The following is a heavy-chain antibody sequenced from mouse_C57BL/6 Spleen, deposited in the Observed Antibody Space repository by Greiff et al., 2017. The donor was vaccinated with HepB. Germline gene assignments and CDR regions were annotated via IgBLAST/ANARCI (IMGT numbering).Heavy chain of an antibody. J-gene: IGHJ4*01. V-gene: IGHV1-80*01. D-gene: IGHD4-1*01. Sequence: QVQLKQSGAELVKPGASVKISCKASGYAFSSYWMNWVKQRPGKGLEWIGQIYPGDGDTNYNGKFKGKATLTADKSSSTAYMQLSSLTSEDSAVYFCARPGTYYYAMDYWGQGTSVTVSS. CDR3: ARPGTYYYAMDY. CDR1: GYAFSSYW. CDR2: IYPGDGDT.